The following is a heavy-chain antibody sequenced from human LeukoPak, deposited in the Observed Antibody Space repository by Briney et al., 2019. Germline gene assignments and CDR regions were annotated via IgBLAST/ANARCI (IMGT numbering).Heavy chain of an antibody. J-gene: IGHJ4*02. D-gene: IGHD3-10*01. CDR3: AEDAGGAGASTFDY. CDR1: GFTFSSHT. Sequence: GGSLRLSCAGSGFTFSSHTMSWVRQAPGKGLEWVSTIGGRGGSIYYADAVKGRFTISRDNSKNTLSLQMNSLKAEDTAIYYCAEDAGGAGASTFDYWGQGTLVTVSS. CDR2: IGGRGGSI. V-gene: IGHV3-23*01.